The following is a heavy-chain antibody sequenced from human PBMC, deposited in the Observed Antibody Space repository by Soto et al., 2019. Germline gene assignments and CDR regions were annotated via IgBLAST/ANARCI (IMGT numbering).Heavy chain of an antibody. J-gene: IGHJ3*01. CDR2: ISSSGGTI. Sequence: DVQLAESGGGLVQPGGTLRLSCVASGFTFSSYEMNWVRQAPGKGLEWVSYISSSGGTIYYADSMRGRITNSRDNAQNSLYLQMNSLTADDMAVYYCARCQTTRGFDVCGQGTVVIVSS. D-gene: IGHD1-1*01. V-gene: IGHV3-48*03. CDR3: ARCQTTRGFDV. CDR1: GFTFSSYE.